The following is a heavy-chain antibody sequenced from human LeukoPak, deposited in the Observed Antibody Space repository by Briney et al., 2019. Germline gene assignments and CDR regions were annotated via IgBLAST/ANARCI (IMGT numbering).Heavy chain of an antibody. Sequence: SETLSLTCSVSGGSFSSSVSYWGWIRQPPGKGLERIGSIYSTGITYYNPSLQSRITISVDTPKNQFSLTLSSVTAADTAVYYCVRRYGSGDYRPDCWGQGTLVTVSS. J-gene: IGHJ4*02. CDR3: VRRYGSGDYRPDC. V-gene: IGHV4-39*01. CDR2: IYSTGIT. CDR1: GGSFSSSVSY. D-gene: IGHD3-10*01.